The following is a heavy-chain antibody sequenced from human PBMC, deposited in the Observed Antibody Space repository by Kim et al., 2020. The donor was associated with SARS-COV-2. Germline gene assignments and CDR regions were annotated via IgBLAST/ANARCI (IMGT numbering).Heavy chain of an antibody. Sequence: SETLSLTCTVSGGSISSSSYYWGWIRQPPGKGLEWIGSIYYSGSTYYNPSLKSRVTISVDTSKNQFSLKLSSVTAAETAVYYCALTAGYDGSGSYINYG. D-gene: IGHD3-10*01. CDR1: GGSISSSSYY. CDR3: ALTAGYDGSGSYINYG. CDR2: IYYSGST. V-gene: IGHV4-39*01. J-gene: IGHJ6*01.